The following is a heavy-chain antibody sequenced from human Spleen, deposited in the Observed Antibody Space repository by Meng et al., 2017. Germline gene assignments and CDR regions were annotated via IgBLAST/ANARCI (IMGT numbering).Heavy chain of an antibody. D-gene: IGHD3-9*01. CDR1: GGSISSYY. CDR3: ARGPDYDILTGYYIGLDYYYGMDV. Sequence: GSLRLSCTVSGGSISSYYWSWIRQPPGKGLEWIGYIYYSGSTNYNPSLKSRVTISVDTSKNQFSLKLSSVTAADTAVYYCARGPDYDILTGYYIGLDYYYGMDVWGQGTTVTVSS. V-gene: IGHV4-59*01. CDR2: IYYSGST. J-gene: IGHJ6*02.